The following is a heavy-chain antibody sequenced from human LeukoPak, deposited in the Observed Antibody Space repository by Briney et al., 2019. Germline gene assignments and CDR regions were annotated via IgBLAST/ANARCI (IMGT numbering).Heavy chain of an antibody. D-gene: IGHD3-9*01. CDR2: IKQDGSEK. V-gene: IGHV3-7*03. Sequence: GGSLRLSCAASGFTFSSYLMSWVRQAPGKGLEWVANIKQDGSEKFYVDSVKGRFTISRDNARNSLYLQMNSLRAEDTAVYYCARIYDLLTGSYYFDYWGQGTLVTVSP. J-gene: IGHJ4*02. CDR3: ARIYDLLTGSYYFDY. CDR1: GFTFSSYL.